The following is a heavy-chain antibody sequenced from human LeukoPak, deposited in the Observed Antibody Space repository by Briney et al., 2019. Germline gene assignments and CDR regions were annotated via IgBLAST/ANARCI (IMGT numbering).Heavy chain of an antibody. CDR1: GGTFSSYA. D-gene: IGHD3-22*01. CDR2: IIPIFGTA. J-gene: IGHJ4*02. V-gene: IGHV1-69*05. CDR3: ATGATYYYDSSGYYF. Sequence: SSVKVSCKASGGTFSSYAISWVRQAPGQGLEWMGRIIPIFGTANYAQKFQGRVTITTDESTSTAYMELSSLRSEDTAVYYCATGATYYYDSSGYYFWGQGTLVTVSS.